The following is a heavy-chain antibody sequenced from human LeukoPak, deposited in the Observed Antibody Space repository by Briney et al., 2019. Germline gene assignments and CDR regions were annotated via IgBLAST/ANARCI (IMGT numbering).Heavy chain of an antibody. CDR1: GGSISSYY. D-gene: IGHD3-22*01. CDR3: ARVQYYDSSGYPGDDAFDI. Sequence: SETLSLTCTVSGGSISSYYWSWIRQPAGKGLEWIGRIYTSGSTNYNPSLKSRVTMSVATSKNQFSLKLSSVTAADTAVYYCARVQYYDSSGYPGDDAFDIWGQGTMVTVSA. V-gene: IGHV4-4*07. CDR2: IYTSGST. J-gene: IGHJ3*02.